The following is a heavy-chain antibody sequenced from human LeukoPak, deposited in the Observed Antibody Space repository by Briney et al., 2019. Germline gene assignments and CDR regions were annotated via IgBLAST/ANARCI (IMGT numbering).Heavy chain of an antibody. D-gene: IGHD6-19*01. V-gene: IGHV4-4*07. CDR2: IYTSGST. CDR3: AKQALAASGWYGDWFDP. J-gene: IGHJ5*02. Sequence: SETLSLTCTVSGGSISSYYWSWIRQPAGKGLEWIGRIYTSGSTNYNPSLKSRVTISVDTSKNQFSLKLSSVTAADTAVYYCAKQALAASGWYGDWFDPWGQGTLVTVSS. CDR1: GGSISSYY.